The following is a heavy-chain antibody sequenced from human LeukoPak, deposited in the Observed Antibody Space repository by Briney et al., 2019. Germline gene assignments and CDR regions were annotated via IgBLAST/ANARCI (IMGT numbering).Heavy chain of an antibody. CDR2: INHSGST. Sequence: SETLSLTCAVYGGSFSGYYWSWIRRPPGKGLEWIREINHSGSTNYNPSLKSRVTISVDTSKNQFSLKLSSVTAADTAVYYCARVHCTNGVCFTPPTAVFDYWGQGTLVTVSS. D-gene: IGHD2-8*01. V-gene: IGHV4-34*01. CDR3: ARVHCTNGVCFTPPTAVFDY. J-gene: IGHJ4*02. CDR1: GGSFSGYY.